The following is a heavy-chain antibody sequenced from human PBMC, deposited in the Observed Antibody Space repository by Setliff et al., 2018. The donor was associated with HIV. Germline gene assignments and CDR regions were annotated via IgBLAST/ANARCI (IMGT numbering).Heavy chain of an antibody. J-gene: IGHJ3*02. CDR1: GGSINSTSYY. D-gene: IGHD2-15*01. V-gene: IGHV4-61*01. CDR3: ARNPCSGGSCPDAFDI. CDR2: IYYSGST. Sequence: PSETLSLTCTVSGGSINSTSYYWSWIRQPPGKGLEWIGYIYYSGSTNYNPSLKSRVTISVDTSKNQFSLKLSSVTAADTAVYYCARNPCSGGSCPDAFDIWGQGTMVTVSS.